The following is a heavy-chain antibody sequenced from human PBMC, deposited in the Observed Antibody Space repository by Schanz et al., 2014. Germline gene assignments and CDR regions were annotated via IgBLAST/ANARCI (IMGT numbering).Heavy chain of an antibody. V-gene: IGHV4-39*01. Sequence: QLQLQESGPGLVIPSETLSLTCTVSGGSISSSTYYWGWIRQPPGKGPEWIGTIDDTGSTYYTPPLGGRLTMSVDTSKTQLSVQLTSVTAADTAVYYCARLMVPGWFDPWGQGQLVTVSS. CDR2: IDDTGST. CDR1: GGSISSSTYY. CDR3: ARLMVPGWFDP. D-gene: IGHD3-10*01. J-gene: IGHJ5*02.